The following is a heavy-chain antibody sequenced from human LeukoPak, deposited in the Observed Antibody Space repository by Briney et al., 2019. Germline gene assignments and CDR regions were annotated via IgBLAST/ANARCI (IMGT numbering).Heavy chain of an antibody. CDR1: GGSISSYY. CDR3: ARVLPWIFGSVGFDP. J-gene: IGHJ5*02. D-gene: IGHD3-3*01. V-gene: IGHV4-34*01. Sequence: PSETLSLTCTVSGGSISSYYWSWIRQPPGKGLEWIGEINHSGSTNYNPSLKSRVTISVDTSKNQFSLKLSSVTAADTAVYYCARVLPWIFGSVGFDPWGQGTLVTVSS. CDR2: INHSGST.